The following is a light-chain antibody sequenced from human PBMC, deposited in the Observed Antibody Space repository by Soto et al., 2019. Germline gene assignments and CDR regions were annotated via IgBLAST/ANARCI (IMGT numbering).Light chain of an antibody. J-gene: IGKJ1*01. CDR3: QQTYSTPPT. Sequence: DIQLTQSPSTLSASVGDRVTITCRASQSVSYWLAWYQQKPGKAPSLLISAASTLQSGVPSRFRGSGSVTTFTLNIDSLQPEDFAMYYCQQTYSTPPTFGQGTKVDIK. CDR1: QSVSYW. V-gene: IGKV1-39*01. CDR2: AAS.